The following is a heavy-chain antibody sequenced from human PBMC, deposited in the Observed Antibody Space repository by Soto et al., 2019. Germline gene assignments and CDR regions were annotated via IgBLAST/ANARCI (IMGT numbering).Heavy chain of an antibody. CDR2: IFYGGNT. CDR3: ARGGWLQFFDY. J-gene: IGHJ4*02. V-gene: IGHV4-59*01. D-gene: IGHD5-12*01. CDR1: GGSITGYY. Sequence: SETLSLTCTVSGGSITGYYWSWIRQPPGKGLEWIGYIFYGGNTLYTPSLKSRVTIAIDTSRNQFSLKLSSVTAADTAVYYCARGGWLQFFDYWGQGTLVTVSS.